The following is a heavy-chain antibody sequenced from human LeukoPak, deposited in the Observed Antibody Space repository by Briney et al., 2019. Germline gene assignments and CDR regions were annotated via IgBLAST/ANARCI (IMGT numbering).Heavy chain of an antibody. CDR2: INHSGSI. CDR3: ARIALGYFDL. Sequence: SETLSLTCAVYGGSFSSYYWSWIRQPPGKGLEWIGEINHSGSINYNPSLKSRVTISVDKSKNQFSLKLSSVTAADTAVYYCARIALGYFDLWGRGTLVTVSS. V-gene: IGHV4-34*01. J-gene: IGHJ2*01. CDR1: GGSFSSYY.